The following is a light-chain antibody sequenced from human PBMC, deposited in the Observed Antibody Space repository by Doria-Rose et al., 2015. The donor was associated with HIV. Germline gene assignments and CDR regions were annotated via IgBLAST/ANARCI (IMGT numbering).Light chain of an antibody. V-gene: IGKV3-20*01. CDR1: QSFSSTY. CDR2: DGS. J-gene: IGKJ1*01. CDR3: HQYGTSWT. Sequence: EIVMTQSPGTLSLSPGERATLSCSASQSFSSTYLAWYQQKPGQAPSLLIYDGSTRATGIPDRFSASGSGTDFTLTINRLGPEDFALYYCHQYGTSWTFGQGTKVEI.